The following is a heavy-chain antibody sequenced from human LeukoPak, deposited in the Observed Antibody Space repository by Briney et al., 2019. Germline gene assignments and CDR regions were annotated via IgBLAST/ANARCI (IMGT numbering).Heavy chain of an antibody. Sequence: ASVKDSCKASGYTFTSYDINWVRQATGQGLEWMGWMNPNSGNTGYAQKFQGRVTMTRNTSISTAYMELSSLRSEDTAVYYCARGQGYSIIAIDWGQGTLVTVSS. J-gene: IGHJ4*02. CDR2: MNPNSGNT. CDR3: ARGQGYSIIAID. CDR1: GYTFTSYD. D-gene: IGHD5-18*01. V-gene: IGHV1-8*01.